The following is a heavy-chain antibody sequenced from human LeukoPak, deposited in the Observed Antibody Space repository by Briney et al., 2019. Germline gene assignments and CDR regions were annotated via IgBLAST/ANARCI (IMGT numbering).Heavy chain of an antibody. CDR2: IRTKTYAEAT. CDR1: GYTFGDYA. D-gene: IGHD2-21*02. J-gene: IGHJ4*02. V-gene: IGHV3-49*03. Sequence: GGSLRLSCTVSGYTFGDYALTWFRQAPGKGLEWVGFIRTKTYAEATEYAASVKGRFTFSRDDSNSIAHLQMNSLRAEDTALYYCATDRDNSDWQKRFDSWGQGTLVTVSS. CDR3: ATDRDNSDWQKRFDS.